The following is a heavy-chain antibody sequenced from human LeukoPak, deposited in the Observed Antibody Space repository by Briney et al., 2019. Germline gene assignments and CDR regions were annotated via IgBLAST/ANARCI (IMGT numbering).Heavy chain of an antibody. D-gene: IGHD3-3*01. CDR3: ARDQQRWDDFWSGYYGAYNYYGMDV. CDR2: ISYDGSNK. Sequence: GRSLRLSCAASGFTFSSYGMHWVRQAPGKGLEWVAVISYDGSNKYYADSVKGRFTISRDNSKNTLYLQMNSLRAEDTAVYYCARDQQRWDDFWSGYYGAYNYYGMDVWGQGTTVTVSS. CDR1: GFTFSSYG. V-gene: IGHV3-30*03. J-gene: IGHJ6*02.